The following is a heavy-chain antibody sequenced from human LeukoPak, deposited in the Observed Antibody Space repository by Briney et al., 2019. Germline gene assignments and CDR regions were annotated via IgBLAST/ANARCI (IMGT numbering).Heavy chain of an antibody. D-gene: IGHD6-13*01. Sequence: PGGSLRLSCAASGFTVSSNYMSWVRQAPGKGLEWVSTISGSGSSTYYADSVKGRFTISRDNSENTLYLQMNSLRAEDTAVYYCAKGEKGSSWNYWGQGTLVTVSS. CDR3: AKGEKGSSWNY. V-gene: IGHV3-23*01. CDR2: ISGSGSST. J-gene: IGHJ4*02. CDR1: GFTVSSNY.